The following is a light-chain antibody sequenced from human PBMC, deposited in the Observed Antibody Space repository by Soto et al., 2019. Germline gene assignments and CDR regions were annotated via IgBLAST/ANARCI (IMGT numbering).Light chain of an antibody. J-gene: IGLJ1*01. Sequence: QSVLTQPASVSGSPGQSITISCTGTSSDVGAYNYVSWYQQYPGKAPKLMIYGVTKRPSGVSNRFSGSKTGNTASLTISGLQAEDEADYYCFSHRGGDSHVFGTGTKLTVL. CDR1: SSDVGAYNY. CDR2: GVT. CDR3: FSHRGGDSHV. V-gene: IGLV2-14*01.